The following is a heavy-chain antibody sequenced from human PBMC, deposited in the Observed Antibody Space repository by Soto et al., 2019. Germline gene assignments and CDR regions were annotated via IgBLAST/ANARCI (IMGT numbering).Heavy chain of an antibody. CDR2: IIPIFGTA. CDR1: GGTFSSYA. CDR3: ARDHDSWRSRKGYFDH. D-gene: IGHD3-22*01. Sequence: QVQLVQSGAEVKKPGSSVKVSCKASGGTFSSYAISWVRQAPGQGLEWMGGIIPIFGTANYAQKFQGRVTMTAAESTRTAYMELSSLRSEDTPVYYCARDHDSWRSRKGYFDHWAQGTLVTVS. J-gene: IGHJ4*02. V-gene: IGHV1-69*01.